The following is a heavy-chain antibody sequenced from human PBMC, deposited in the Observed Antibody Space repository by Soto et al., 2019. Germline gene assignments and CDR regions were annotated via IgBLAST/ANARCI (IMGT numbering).Heavy chain of an antibody. Sequence: QVQLVESGGGVVQPGRSLRLSCAASGFTFSDHGMHWVRQAPGRGLEWVAVILYDGSNKYYADSVKGRFTISRDNSKNTLYLQMNSLRSEDTAVYYCARGERITTFGLAHDAFDIWGQGTMVTVSS. CDR1: GFTFSDHG. CDR3: ARGERITTFGLAHDAFDI. V-gene: IGHV3-30*03. J-gene: IGHJ3*02. CDR2: ILYDGSNK. D-gene: IGHD3-3*01.